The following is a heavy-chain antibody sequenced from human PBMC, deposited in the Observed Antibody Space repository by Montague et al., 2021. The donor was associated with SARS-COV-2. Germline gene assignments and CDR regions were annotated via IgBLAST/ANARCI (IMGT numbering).Heavy chain of an antibody. J-gene: IGHJ4*02. CDR3: ARTSASSDY. CDR2: TYYRSKWYN. CDR1: GDSVSRNSAA. D-gene: IGHD1-26*01. V-gene: IGHV6-1*01. Sequence: CAISGDSVSRNSAAWNWIRQAPSKGLEWLGRTYYRSKWYNDYAVSVKSRITINPDTSKNQISLQLNSVTPEDTAAYYCARTSASSDYWGQGTLVTVSS.